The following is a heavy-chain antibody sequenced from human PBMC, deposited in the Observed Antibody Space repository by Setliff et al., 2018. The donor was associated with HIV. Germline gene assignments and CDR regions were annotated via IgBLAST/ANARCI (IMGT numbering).Heavy chain of an antibody. CDR1: GYSISSGYY. D-gene: IGHD3-22*01. CDR3: ARDRIEVLADSPHDVFDI. Sequence: SETLSLTCAVSGYSISSGYYWGWIRQPPGKGLEWIGRVHNSAGSNYNPSLKSRVTMSVDTAKNQLSLKLTAVSAADTAVYYCARDRIEVLADSPHDVFDIWGRGIMVTVSS. CDR2: VHNSAGS. V-gene: IGHV4-38-2*02. J-gene: IGHJ3*02.